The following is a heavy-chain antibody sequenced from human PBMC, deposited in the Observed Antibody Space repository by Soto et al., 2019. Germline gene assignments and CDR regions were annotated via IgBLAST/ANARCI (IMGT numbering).Heavy chain of an antibody. CDR1: GGSVSTGSYD. V-gene: IGHV4-61*01. J-gene: IGHJ6*02. Sequence: PSETLSLTCTVSGGSVSTGSYDWSWIRQPPGKGLEWIGKIFFTGSAHYNPSLRNRVTMSVDTSKDQFSLTLTSVTAADTAVYYCARDGHGMDLWGQGTTVTVSS. CDR2: IFFTGSA. CDR3: ARDGHGMDL.